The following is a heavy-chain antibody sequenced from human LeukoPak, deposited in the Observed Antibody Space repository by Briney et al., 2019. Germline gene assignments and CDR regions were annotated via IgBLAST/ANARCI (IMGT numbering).Heavy chain of an antibody. CDR1: GFTFTSYS. Sequence: RGSLRLSCAASGFTFTSYSMNWVRQAPGQGLEWVSSTTRTITYINYAHTVKGRFTISRDKAKNSLYLQVNSLRAEDTAVCYCARELGRDIVLMGADFWGQGTLVTVSS. CDR3: ARELGRDIVLMGADF. V-gene: IGHV3-21*01. D-gene: IGHD2-8*01. CDR2: TTRTITYI. J-gene: IGHJ4*02.